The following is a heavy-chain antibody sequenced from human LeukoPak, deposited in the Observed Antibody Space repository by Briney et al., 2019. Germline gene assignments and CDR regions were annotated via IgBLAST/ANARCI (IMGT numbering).Heavy chain of an antibody. CDR1: GGSISSYY. CDR3: ARHGVYYASGSPSFDY. CDR2: ISYTATT. V-gene: IGHV4-59*08. J-gene: IGHJ4*02. Sequence: PSETLSLTCIVSGGSISSYYWRWLRQPPGKGLEGSGYISYTATTHYNPSLDSRVPLSLAPSKTTFSLKFRSVTAADTAAYYCARHGVYYASGSPSFDYLGQGTLVTVSS. D-gene: IGHD3-10*01.